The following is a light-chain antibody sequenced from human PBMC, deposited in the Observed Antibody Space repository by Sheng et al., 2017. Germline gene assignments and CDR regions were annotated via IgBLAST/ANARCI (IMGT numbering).Light chain of an antibody. V-gene: IGLV2-8*01. CDR1: SSDVGGYNY. J-gene: IGLJ2*01. CDR3: SSHGGMQNLLL. CDR2: EVN. Sequence: QSALTQPPSASGSPGQSVTISCTGTSSDVGGYNYVSWYQVHPGKAPKLMIYEVNKRPSGVPDRFSGSKSGNTASLTVSGLQADDEAEYFCSSHGGMQNLLLFGGGTRLTVL.